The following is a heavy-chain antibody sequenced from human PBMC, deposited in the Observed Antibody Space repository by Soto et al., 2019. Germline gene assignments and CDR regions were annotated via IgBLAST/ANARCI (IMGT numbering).Heavy chain of an antibody. Sequence: GWSLSLSCAASGFTFSSYAMHWVRQAPGKGLEWVAVISYDGSNKYYADSVKGRFTISRDNSKNTLYLQMNSLRAEDTAVYYCARESWHYWGQGTLVTVS. CDR3: ARESWHY. J-gene: IGHJ4*02. V-gene: IGHV3-30-3*01. CDR1: GFTFSSYA. CDR2: ISYDGSNK.